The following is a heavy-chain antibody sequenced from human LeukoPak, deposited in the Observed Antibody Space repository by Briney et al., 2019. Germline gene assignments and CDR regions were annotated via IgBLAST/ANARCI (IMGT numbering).Heavy chain of an antibody. CDR1: GDSINYYY. V-gene: IGHV4-59*01. Sequence: ETLSLTCTVSGDSINYYYWSWIRQSPGKGLEWIGYVYYNGSAKYNPSLKSRVTISVDMSKNQFSLKVSSVTAADTAIYYCARKGGHFDYWGQGTLVTVSS. J-gene: IGHJ4*02. CDR3: ARKGGHFDY. CDR2: VYYNGSA. D-gene: IGHD2-15*01.